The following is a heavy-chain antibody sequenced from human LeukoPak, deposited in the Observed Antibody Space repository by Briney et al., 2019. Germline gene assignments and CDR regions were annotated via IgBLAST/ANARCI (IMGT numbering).Heavy chain of an antibody. Sequence: TGGSLRLSCAASGFTFSSYGMHWVRQAPGKGLEWVAFIRYDGSNKYYADSVKGRFTISRDNSKNTLYLQMNSLRAEDTAVYYCAKDQPLYYYDSGAISGAFDIWGQGTMVTVSS. CDR3: AKDQPLYYYDSGAISGAFDI. V-gene: IGHV3-30*02. CDR2: IRYDGSNK. CDR1: GFTFSSYG. D-gene: IGHD3-22*01. J-gene: IGHJ3*02.